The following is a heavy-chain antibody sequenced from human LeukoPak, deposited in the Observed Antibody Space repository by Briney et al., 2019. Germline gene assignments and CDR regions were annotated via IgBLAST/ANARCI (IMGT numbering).Heavy chain of an antibody. D-gene: IGHD3-10*01. J-gene: IGHJ4*02. CDR2: ISGSGGST. CDR3: AKDGYYYGSGSFEYYFDY. V-gene: IGHV3-23*01. CDR1: GFTFSSYA. Sequence: GGSLRLSCAASGFTFSSYAMSWVRQAPGKGLEWVSAISGSGGSTYYADSVKGRFTISRDNSKNTLYLQMNSLRGEDTAVYYCAKDGYYYGSGSFEYYFDYWGQGTLVTVSS.